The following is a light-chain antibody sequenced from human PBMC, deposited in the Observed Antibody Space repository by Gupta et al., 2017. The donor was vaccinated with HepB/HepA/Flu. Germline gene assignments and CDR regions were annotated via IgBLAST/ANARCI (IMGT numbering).Light chain of an antibody. CDR2: EVS. CDR3: CSSGHSLTWV. J-gene: IGLJ2*01. Sequence: QSALTQPASVSGSPGQSIIIPCTGTSSDVGRYNYVSWYQQYPGKATKVMIYEVSQRPSGVSNRFSGSKSGNTASLTISGLQAEDEADYYCCSSGHSLTWVFGGGTKLTVL. V-gene: IGLV2-23*02. CDR1: SSDVGRYNY.